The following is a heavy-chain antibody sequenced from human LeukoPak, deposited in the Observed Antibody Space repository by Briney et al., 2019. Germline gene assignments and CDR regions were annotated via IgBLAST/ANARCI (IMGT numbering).Heavy chain of an antibody. Sequence: PGGSLRLSCAAPGFTFSSYLMHWVRQDPRKGLLWVSRIDSDGSTTTYADSVKGRITISRDNAKNTLYLQMNSLRAEDTAVYYCARDRGYIYGYAFDYWGQGTLVTVSS. V-gene: IGHV3-74*01. CDR3: ARDRGYIYGYAFDY. CDR2: IDSDGSTT. J-gene: IGHJ4*02. D-gene: IGHD5-18*01. CDR1: GFTFSSYL.